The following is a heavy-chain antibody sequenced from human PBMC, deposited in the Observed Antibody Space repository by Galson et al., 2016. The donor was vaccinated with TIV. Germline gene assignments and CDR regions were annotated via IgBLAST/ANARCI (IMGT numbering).Heavy chain of an antibody. V-gene: IGHV3-7*01. CDR2: IKQDGSES. D-gene: IGHD2-2*01. CDR3: VRKDQVADFCSTTSCSHDH. Sequence: SLRLSCAVSGFTFSTYWMSWVREAPGKGLEWVAIIKQDGSESYYVDSVRGRFTISRDNAKNSLYLQMNSLRAEDTGVYYCVRKDQVADFCSTTSCSHDHRGQGTLVTVSS. CDR1: GFTFSTYW. J-gene: IGHJ4*02.